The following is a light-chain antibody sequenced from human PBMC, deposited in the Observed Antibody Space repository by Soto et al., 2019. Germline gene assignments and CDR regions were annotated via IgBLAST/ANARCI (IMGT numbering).Light chain of an antibody. CDR2: GNT. Sequence: QSALTQPPSVSGAPGQRDTISCTGSSSNIGSTYDVQWYQQLPGTAPKLLIHGNTDRPSGVPDRFSGSKSGTSASLAITGLQAVDEADYYCQSYGGRLRGHYVFGTGTTVTV. V-gene: IGLV1-40*01. CDR3: QSYGGRLRGHYV. J-gene: IGLJ1*01. CDR1: SSNIGSTYD.